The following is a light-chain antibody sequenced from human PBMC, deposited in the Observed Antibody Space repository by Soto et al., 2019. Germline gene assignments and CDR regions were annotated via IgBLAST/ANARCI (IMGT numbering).Light chain of an antibody. V-gene: IGLV1-40*01. J-gene: IGLJ2*01. CDR3: QSYDSDLRGVV. CDR2: GNS. Sequence: QSVLTQPPSVSGAPGQRVTISCTGSSANIGAIFDVHWYQQLPGSAPKLLIYGNSNRPSGVPDRFSGSKSGTSASLAITGLQAEDEAEYYCQSYDSDLRGVVFGGGTKVTVL. CDR1: SANIGAIFD.